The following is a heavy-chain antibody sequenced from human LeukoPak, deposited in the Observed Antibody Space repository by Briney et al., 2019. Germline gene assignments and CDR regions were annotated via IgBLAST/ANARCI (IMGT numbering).Heavy chain of an antibody. CDR3: AKDRGLYSGSHGFDY. Sequence: GGSLRLSCAASGFTFSSYSMNWVRQAPGKGLEWVSYISSSSSTIYYADSVKGRFTISRDKSKNTLYLQMNSLRAEDTAVYYCAKDRGLYSGSHGFDYWGQGTLVTVSS. CDR2: ISSSSSTI. D-gene: IGHD1-26*01. J-gene: IGHJ4*02. V-gene: IGHV3-48*01. CDR1: GFTFSSYS.